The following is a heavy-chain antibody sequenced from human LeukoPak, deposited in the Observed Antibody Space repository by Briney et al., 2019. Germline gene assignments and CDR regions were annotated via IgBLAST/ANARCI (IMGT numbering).Heavy chain of an antibody. Sequence: GGSLRLSCAATGFAFSAYEVNWVRQAPGKGLEWVAYSSGSDTTTYYADSVKGRFVISRDNARSSLYLQMNSLRAEDTALYYCTTLGYHLDSWGQGTLVTVSS. CDR3: TTLGYHLDS. J-gene: IGHJ4*02. V-gene: IGHV3-48*03. CDR1: GFAFSAYE. D-gene: IGHD3-22*01. CDR2: SSGSDTTT.